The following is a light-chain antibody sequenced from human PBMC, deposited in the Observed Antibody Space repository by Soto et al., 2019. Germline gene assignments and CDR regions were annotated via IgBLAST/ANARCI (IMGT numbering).Light chain of an antibody. CDR2: GAS. CDR3: QQYNTWPPIT. V-gene: IGKV3-15*01. J-gene: IGKJ5*01. Sequence: EIVMTQSPATLSVSPGERATLSCRASQSVSTNLAWYQQTPGQAPRLLIFGASTRATGIPARFSGSGSGTEFTLTISSLQSEDFAVYYCQQYNTWPPITFGPGTRLDIK. CDR1: QSVSTN.